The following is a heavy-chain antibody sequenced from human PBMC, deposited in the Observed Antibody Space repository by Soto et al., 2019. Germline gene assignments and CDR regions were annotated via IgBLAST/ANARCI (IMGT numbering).Heavy chain of an antibody. V-gene: IGHV4-34*01. CDR1: GQSFSGHS. CDR2: INESGST. Sequence: QVQLQQWGAGLVKPSETLSLSCAVYGQSFSGHSWAWIRQPPGKGLEWIGEINESGSTYYNPSLKSRVTISPDTSNSQFSLKLSSVSAADTAAYFCARGSGIVALPGELEDVKYDYWGQGTLVNVSS. J-gene: IGHJ4*02. CDR3: ARGSGIVALPGELEDVKYDY. D-gene: IGHD1-1*01.